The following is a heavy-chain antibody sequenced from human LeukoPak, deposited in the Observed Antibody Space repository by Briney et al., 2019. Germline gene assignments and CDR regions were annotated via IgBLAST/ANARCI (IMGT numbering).Heavy chain of an antibody. CDR3: AKGFVSAYDY. CDR2: ISGSGGGT. D-gene: IGHD2-21*01. Sequence: GGSLRLSCATSGFTFSSSAMSWVRQPPGKGLAWVSTISGSGGGTYYADSVKGRFTISRDNSKNTLYLQMNSLRAEDTAVYYCAKGFVSAYDYWGQGTLVTVSS. J-gene: IGHJ4*02. V-gene: IGHV3-23*01. CDR1: GFTFSSSA.